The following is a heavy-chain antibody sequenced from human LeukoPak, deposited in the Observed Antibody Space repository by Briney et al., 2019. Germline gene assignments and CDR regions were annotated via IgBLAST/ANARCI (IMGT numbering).Heavy chain of an antibody. CDR1: GGSFSGYY. V-gene: IGHV4-34*01. Sequence: SETLSLTCAVYGGSFSGYYWSWIRQPAGKGLEWIGEINHSGSTNYNPSLKSRVTISVDTSKNQFSLKLSSVTAADTAVYYCARGRGCSGGSCYPPRGWFDPWGQGTLVTVSS. J-gene: IGHJ5*02. CDR2: INHSGST. CDR3: ARGRGCSGGSCYPPRGWFDP. D-gene: IGHD2-15*01.